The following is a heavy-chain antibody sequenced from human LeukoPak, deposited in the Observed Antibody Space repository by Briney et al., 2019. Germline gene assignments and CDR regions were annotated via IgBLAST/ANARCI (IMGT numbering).Heavy chain of an antibody. CDR3: AKPPYSSSWYGRLRY. CDR1: GFTVSSNY. D-gene: IGHD6-13*01. Sequence: PGGSLRLSCAASGFTVSSNYMSWVRQAPGKGLEWVSVIYSGGSTYYADSVKGRFTISRDNSKNTLYLQMNSLRAEDTAVYYCAKPPYSSSWYGRLRYWGQGTLVTVSS. J-gene: IGHJ4*02. CDR2: IYSGGST. V-gene: IGHV3-53*05.